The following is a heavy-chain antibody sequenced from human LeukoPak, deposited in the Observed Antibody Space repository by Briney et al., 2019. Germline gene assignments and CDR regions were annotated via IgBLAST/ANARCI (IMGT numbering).Heavy chain of an antibody. CDR2: IYYSGST. Sequence: SETLSLTCTVSGGTISSSSYYWGWIRQPPGKGLEWIGSIYYSGSTYYNPSLKSRVTISVDTSMNQFSLKLSSVTAADTAVYYCASPLGYCTNGVCYVYWGQGTLVTVSS. CDR3: ASPLGYCTNGVCYVY. CDR1: GGTISSSSYY. V-gene: IGHV4-39*01. D-gene: IGHD2-8*01. J-gene: IGHJ4*02.